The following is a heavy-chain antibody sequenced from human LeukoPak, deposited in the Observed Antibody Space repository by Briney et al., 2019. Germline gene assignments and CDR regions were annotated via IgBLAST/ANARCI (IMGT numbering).Heavy chain of an antibody. D-gene: IGHD4-17*01. CDR1: GSTVSTNY. CDR2: IYTNGNP. Sequence: PGGSLRLSCAASGSTVSTNYMNWVRQAPGKGLEWVSVIYTNGNPYYADSVKGRFTISRHDSENTLYLQMNSLRAEDTAVYYCARARNYGDYDLWGQGTLVTVSS. J-gene: IGHJ4*02. CDR3: ARARNYGDYDL. V-gene: IGHV3-53*04.